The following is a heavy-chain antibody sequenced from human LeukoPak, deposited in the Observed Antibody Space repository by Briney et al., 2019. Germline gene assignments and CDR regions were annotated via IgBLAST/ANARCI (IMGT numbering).Heavy chain of an antibody. CDR2: IKQDGREK. D-gene: IGHD2-2*01. CDR1: GFTFSSYW. J-gene: IGHJ2*01. Sequence: RGGSLRLSCAGSGFTFSSYWMSWVRPAPGKGLEWVANIKQDGREKYYVDSGKGRFTISRDNAKNSLYLQLNSLRAEDTAVYYCARGIFHCCTTSCYHWYFDLWGRGTLVTVSS. V-gene: IGHV3-7*03. CDR3: ARGIFHCCTTSCYHWYFDL.